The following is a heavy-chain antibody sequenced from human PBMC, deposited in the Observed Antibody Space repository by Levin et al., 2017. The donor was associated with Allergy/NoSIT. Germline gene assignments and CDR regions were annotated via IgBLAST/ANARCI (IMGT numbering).Heavy chain of an antibody. CDR1: GYTFTGHY. J-gene: IGHJ4*02. CDR3: ARDQPAASTGY. D-gene: IGHD6-25*01. CDR2: INPNTGGT. V-gene: IGHV1-2*02. Sequence: GASVKFSCKTSGYTFTGHYLHWVRQAPGHGLEWMGWINPNTGGTNFAQKFRGRVTLTSDTSTSTAYMELSSLRSDDTAVYYCARDQPAASTGYWGQGTLVSVSS.